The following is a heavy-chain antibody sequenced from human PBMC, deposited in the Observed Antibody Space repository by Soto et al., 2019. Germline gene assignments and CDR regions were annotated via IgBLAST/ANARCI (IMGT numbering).Heavy chain of an antibody. Sequence: GGSLRLSCVASGFTFDDYGMSWVRQAPGKGLEWVSGINWNGGSTGYTDSVKGRFTISRDNSKNTLYLQMNSLRVEDSAVYYCVRDRGYPDSFDLWGQGTMVTVSS. CDR1: GFTFDDYG. CDR2: INWNGGST. V-gene: IGHV3-20*04. CDR3: VRDRGYPDSFDL. D-gene: IGHD3-10*01. J-gene: IGHJ3*01.